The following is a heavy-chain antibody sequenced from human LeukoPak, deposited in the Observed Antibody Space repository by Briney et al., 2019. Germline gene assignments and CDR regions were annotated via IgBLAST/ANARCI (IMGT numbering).Heavy chain of an antibody. CDR1: GYTFINYG. V-gene: IGHV1-18*01. Sequence: ASVKVSCKASGYTFINYGITWVRQAPGQGLEWMGYISAYNGNTNDAQNHQGRVIMTTDTSTNTAYMELRSLRSDDTAVYYCARNYDGSGYFYSREDDALDIWGQGTMATVSS. J-gene: IGHJ3*02. CDR2: ISAYNGNT. CDR3: ARNYDGSGYFYSREDDALDI. D-gene: IGHD3-22*01.